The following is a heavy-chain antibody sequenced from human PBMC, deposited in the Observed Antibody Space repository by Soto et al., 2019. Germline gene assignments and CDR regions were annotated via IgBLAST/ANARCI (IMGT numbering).Heavy chain of an antibody. CDR1: GYSISSGYY. J-gene: IGHJ5*02. D-gene: IGHD6-13*01. V-gene: IGHV4-38-2*02. CDR3: ARADIRIAAGWFDP. Sequence: SETLSLTCTVSGYSISSGYYWGWIRQPPGKGLEWIGSIYHSGSTYYNPSLKSRVTISVDTSKNQFSLKLSSVTAADTAVYYCARADIRIAAGWFDPWGQGTLVTVSS. CDR2: IYHSGST.